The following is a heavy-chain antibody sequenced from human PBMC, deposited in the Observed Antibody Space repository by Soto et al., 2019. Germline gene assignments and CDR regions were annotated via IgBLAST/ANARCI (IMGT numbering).Heavy chain of an antibody. Sequence: QVQLQESGPGLVKPSGTLSLTCAVSGGSISSSNWWSWVRQPPGKGLEWIGEIYHSGSTNYTPSLKRRVSISVDKSKGQFSLKLSSVTAADTAVDYCARDLKVAATRIGFDLRGQGTLVTVSS. V-gene: IGHV4-4*02. CDR2: IYHSGST. J-gene: IGHJ5*02. CDR1: GGSISSSNW. D-gene: IGHD2-15*01. CDR3: ARDLKVAATRIGFDL.